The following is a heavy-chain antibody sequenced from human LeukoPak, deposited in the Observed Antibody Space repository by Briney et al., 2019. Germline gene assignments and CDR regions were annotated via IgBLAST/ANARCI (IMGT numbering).Heavy chain of an antibody. CDR3: AAPRSSGWYGWFDP. CDR1: GYTLTELS. Sequence: ASVKVSCKVSGYTLTELSMQWVRQAPGNGLEWMGGFDPEDGETIYTQKFQGRVTMTEDTSTDTAYMELSSLRSEDTAVYYCAAPRSSGWYGWFDPWGQGTLVTVSS. CDR2: FDPEDGET. D-gene: IGHD6-19*01. V-gene: IGHV1-24*01. J-gene: IGHJ5*02.